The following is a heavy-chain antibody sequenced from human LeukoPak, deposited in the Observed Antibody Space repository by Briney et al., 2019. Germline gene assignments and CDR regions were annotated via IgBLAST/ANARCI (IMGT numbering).Heavy chain of an antibody. J-gene: IGHJ4*02. D-gene: IGHD5-18*01. V-gene: IGHV3-23*01. CDR2: ISGSAHKI. Sequence: GGSLRLSCVASGITFSNYAVSWVRQAPEEGLDWVSVISGSAHKIRYADSVKGRFTISRDNSENIVYLQMNNLRVEDTAVYYCAGRPTGYSSGYIHWGQGTLVTVSS. CDR3: AGRPTGYSSGYIH. CDR1: GITFSNYA.